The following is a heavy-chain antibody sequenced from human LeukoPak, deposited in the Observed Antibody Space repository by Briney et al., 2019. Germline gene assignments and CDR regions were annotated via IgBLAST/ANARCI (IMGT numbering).Heavy chain of an antibody. CDR1: GFAVRTSGMR. V-gene: IGHV2-70*04. CDR3: AAATGRWYDY. D-gene: IGHD2-15*01. Sequence: ESGPTLAHPTRPLTLTCTLSGFAVRTSGMRGNWMGQPPGKALEWLAQNEWDDEEFYNTSRKTRQTISKATSKTQVVLTMTNMAPVDTATYYCAAATGRWYDYWGQGTLVTVSS. CDR2: NEWDDEE. J-gene: IGHJ4*02.